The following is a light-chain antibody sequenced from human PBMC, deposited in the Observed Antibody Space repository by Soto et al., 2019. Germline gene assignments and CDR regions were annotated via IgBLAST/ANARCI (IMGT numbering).Light chain of an antibody. V-gene: IGLV3-21*02. CDR3: QVWDSDNNPFYV. Sequence: SYELRQPPSVSVAPGRTARISCGGNNIESKSVNWYQQKPGQAPVLVVYDDSDRPSGIPERFSGSNSGNTATLIISTAEAGDEADYYCQVWDSDNNPFYVFGAGPKV. J-gene: IGLJ1*01. CDR1: NIESKS. CDR2: DDS.